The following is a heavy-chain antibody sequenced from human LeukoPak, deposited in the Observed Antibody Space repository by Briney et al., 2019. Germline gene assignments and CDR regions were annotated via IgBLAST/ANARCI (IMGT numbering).Heavy chain of an antibody. CDR3: ASRYSGYDWYDLVYV. V-gene: IGHV4-61*02. J-gene: IGHJ6*02. CDR2: IYTSGSN. D-gene: IGHD5-12*01. Sequence: PSETLSLTCTVSGGSISSGSYYWSWIRQPAGKGLEWIGRIYTSGSNNYNPSLKSRVTISVDTSKNQCSLKLSFVTAADTAVYYCASRYSGYDWYDLVYVWGQGTTVTVSS. CDR1: GGSISSGSYY.